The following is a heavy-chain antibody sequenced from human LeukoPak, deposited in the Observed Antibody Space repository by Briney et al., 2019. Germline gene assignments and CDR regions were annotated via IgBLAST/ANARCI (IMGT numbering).Heavy chain of an antibody. CDR2: TYYRSKWYN. V-gene: IGHV6-1*01. CDR3: ARDLANTGWYTFDY. D-gene: IGHD6-19*01. J-gene: IGHJ4*02. CDR1: GDSVSSINGA. Sequence: SQTLSLICDIFGDSVSSINGAWNWIRQSPSRGLEWLGRTYYRSKWYNEYAESMKGRMTITPDTSNNRFSLQLNSVTPDDTAVYYCARDLANTGWYTFDYWGQGTLVTVSP.